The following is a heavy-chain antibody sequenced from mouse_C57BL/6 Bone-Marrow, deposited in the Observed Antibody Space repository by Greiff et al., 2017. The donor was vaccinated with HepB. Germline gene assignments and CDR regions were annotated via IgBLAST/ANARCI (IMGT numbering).Heavy chain of an antibody. CDR3: ASRFTVVAPYYAMDY. CDR2: IWSGGST. Sequence: VMLVESGPGLVQPSQSLSITCTVSGFSLTSYGVHWVRQSPGKGLEWLGVIWSGGSTDYNAAFISRLSISKDNSKSQVFFKMNSLQADDTAIYYCASRFTVVAPYYAMDYWGQGTSVTVSS. CDR1: GFSLTSYG. J-gene: IGHJ4*01. D-gene: IGHD1-1*01. V-gene: IGHV2-2*01.